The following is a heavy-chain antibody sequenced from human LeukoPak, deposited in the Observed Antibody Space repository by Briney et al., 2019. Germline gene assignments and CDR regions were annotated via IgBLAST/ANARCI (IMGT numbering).Heavy chain of an antibody. J-gene: IGHJ4*02. CDR2: INPNSGGT. V-gene: IGHV1-2*02. CDR1: GYTFTGYY. CDR3: ARLDSMVRGARPY. Sequence: ASVKVSCKASGYTFTGYYMHWVRQAPGQGLEWMGWINPNSGGTNYAQKFQGRVTTTRDTSISTAYMELSRLRSDDTAVYYCARLDSMVRGARPYWGQGTLVTVPS. D-gene: IGHD3-10*01.